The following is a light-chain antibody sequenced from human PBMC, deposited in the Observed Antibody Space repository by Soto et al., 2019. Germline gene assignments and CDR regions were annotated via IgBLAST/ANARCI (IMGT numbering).Light chain of an antibody. J-gene: IGLJ2*01. CDR1: SSDIGNYNY. CDR2: EVI. CDR3: TSYAASTVV. Sequence: QSVLTQPPSASGSPGQSVTISCTGTSSDIGNYNYVSWYQQHPGKAPKLMIYEVIKRPSGVPDRFSGSKSGNTASLTVSGLQAEYEADYHCTSYAASTVVFGGGPKVTVL. V-gene: IGLV2-8*01.